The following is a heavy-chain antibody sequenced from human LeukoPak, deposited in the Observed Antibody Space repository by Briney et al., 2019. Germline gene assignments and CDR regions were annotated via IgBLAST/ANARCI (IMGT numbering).Heavy chain of an antibody. D-gene: IGHD3-10*01. J-gene: IGHJ4*02. V-gene: IGHV4-34*01. CDR2: INHSGST. Sequence: SETLSLTCAVYGGSFSGYYWSWIRQPPGKGLEWIGEINHSGSTNYNPSLKSRVTISVDTSKNQFSLKLSSVTAADTAVYYCARLRGIYYYGSGSYHYFDYWGQGTLVTVFS. CDR1: GGSFSGYY. CDR3: ARLRGIYYYGSGSYHYFDY.